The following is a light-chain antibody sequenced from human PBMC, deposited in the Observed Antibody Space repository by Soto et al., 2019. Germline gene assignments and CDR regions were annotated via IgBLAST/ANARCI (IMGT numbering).Light chain of an antibody. CDR3: AAWDDSLNGPV. CDR1: SSNIGNNA. V-gene: IGLV1-36*01. Sequence: QSVLTQPPSVSDAPRQRVTISCSGSSSNIGNNAVNWYQQLPGKAPKLLIYSDDLLPSGVSDRFSGSKSGTSASLAISGLQSADEADYYCAAWDDSLNGPVFGGGTTLTVL. J-gene: IGLJ2*01. CDR2: SDD.